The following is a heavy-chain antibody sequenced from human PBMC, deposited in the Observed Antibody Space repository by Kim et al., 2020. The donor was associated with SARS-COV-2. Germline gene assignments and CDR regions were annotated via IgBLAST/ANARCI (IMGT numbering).Heavy chain of an antibody. D-gene: IGHD5-18*01. V-gene: IGHV3-33*01. CDR1: GFTFSSYG. Sequence: GGSLRLSCAASGFTFSSYGMHWVRQAPGKGLEWVAVIWYDGSNKYYADSVKGRFTISRDNSKNTLYLQMNSLRAEDTAVYYCARDLGTAMAPCLDYWGQGTLVTVSS. CDR2: IWYDGSNK. J-gene: IGHJ4*02. CDR3: ARDLGTAMAPCLDY.